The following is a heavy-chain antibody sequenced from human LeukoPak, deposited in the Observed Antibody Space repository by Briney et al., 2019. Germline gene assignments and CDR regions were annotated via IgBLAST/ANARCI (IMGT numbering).Heavy chain of an antibody. D-gene: IGHD6-13*01. CDR3: ARPSSSWYDNFDY. V-gene: IGHV5-51*01. J-gene: IGHJ4*02. Sequence: GESLKISCKGSGYSFTNYWIGWVRQMPGKGLEWMGVIYPGDSDTRYSPSFQGQVTISADKSISTAHLQWSSLKASDTALYYCARPSSSWYDNFDYWGQGTLVTVSS. CDR1: GYSFTNYW. CDR2: IYPGDSDT.